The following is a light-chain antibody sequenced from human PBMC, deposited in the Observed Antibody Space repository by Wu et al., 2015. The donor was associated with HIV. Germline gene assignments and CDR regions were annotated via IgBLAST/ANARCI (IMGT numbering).Light chain of an antibody. CDR2: GAS. Sequence: EIVLTQSPATLSLSPGERATLSCRASQSVSANELAWYQQKPGQSPRLLIYGASNRAAGLPDRFSGSGFGTDFTLTISRLEPEDFALYYCQQYGTSPWTFGQGTKVEIK. V-gene: IGKV3-20*01. CDR1: QSVSANE. J-gene: IGKJ1*01. CDR3: QQYGTSPWT.